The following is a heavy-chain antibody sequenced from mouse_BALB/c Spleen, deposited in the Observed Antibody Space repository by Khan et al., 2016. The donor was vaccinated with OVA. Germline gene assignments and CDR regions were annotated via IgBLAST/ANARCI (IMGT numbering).Heavy chain of an antibody. CDR2: ISPGSDDT. V-gene: IGHV1-77*01. J-gene: IGHJ3*01. D-gene: IGHD1-2*01. CDR1: GYIFTDSY. Sequence: VQLKQSGAELARPGASVKVSCKASGYIFTDSYINWVKQRTGQGLEWIGEISPGSDDTYYNEKFKGKATLTADKSSSTAYMQLSSLTSEDSAVYCCARRNYFGYTFAYWGQGTLVTVSA. CDR3: ARRNYFGYTFAY.